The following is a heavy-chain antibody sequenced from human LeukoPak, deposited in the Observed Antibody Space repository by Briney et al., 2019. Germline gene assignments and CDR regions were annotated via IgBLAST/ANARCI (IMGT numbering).Heavy chain of an antibody. J-gene: IGHJ4*02. Sequence: ASVKVSCKASGYTFTGYYMHWVRQAPGQGLEWMGWIDPNSGGTNYAQEFQGRVTMTRDTSISTAYMELSRLRSDDTAVYYCARFGSIAVGDFDYWGQGTLVTVSS. CDR1: GYTFTGYY. CDR2: IDPNSGGT. D-gene: IGHD6-19*01. CDR3: ARFGSIAVGDFDY. V-gene: IGHV1-2*02.